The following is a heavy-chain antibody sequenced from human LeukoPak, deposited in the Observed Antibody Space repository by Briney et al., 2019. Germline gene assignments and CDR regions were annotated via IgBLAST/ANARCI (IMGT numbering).Heavy chain of an antibody. Sequence: QPGGSLRLSCAASGFTFSSYAMSWVRQAPGKGLEWVSAISGSGGSTYYADSVKGRFTISRDNSKNTLYLQMNSLRAEDTAVYYCAKCDGSGSYYINRIDYWGQGTLVTVSS. J-gene: IGHJ4*02. V-gene: IGHV3-23*01. CDR1: GFTFSSYA. CDR3: AKCDGSGSYYINRIDY. CDR2: ISGSGGST. D-gene: IGHD3-10*01.